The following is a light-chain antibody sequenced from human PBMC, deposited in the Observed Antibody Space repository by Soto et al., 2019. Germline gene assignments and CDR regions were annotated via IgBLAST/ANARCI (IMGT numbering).Light chain of an antibody. CDR2: DVS. V-gene: IGLV2-11*01. CDR3: CSYAGTYTV. CDR1: SSDVGAYNY. Sequence: QSALTQPRSVSGSPGQSVTIACTGTSSDVGAYNYVSWYQQHPGKDPKFMIYDVSKRPAGVPDRFSGSKSGNTASLTISGLQAEDEADYYCCSYAGTYTVFGGGTKVTVL. J-gene: IGLJ2*01.